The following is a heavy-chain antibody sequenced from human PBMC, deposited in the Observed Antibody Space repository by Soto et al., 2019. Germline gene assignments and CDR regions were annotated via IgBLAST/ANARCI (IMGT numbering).Heavy chain of an antibody. CDR2: ISYDGNNK. J-gene: IGHJ5*02. Sequence: QPGGSLRLSCAASGFTFSSYGMHWVRQAPGKGLEWVAVISYDGNNKSYAASVKGRFTISRDNSKNTLYLQMNSLRAEDTAVYYCAKDPAFLEWTAPWGQGTLVTVSS. CDR1: GFTFSSYG. CDR3: AKDPAFLEWTAP. D-gene: IGHD3-3*02. V-gene: IGHV3-30*18.